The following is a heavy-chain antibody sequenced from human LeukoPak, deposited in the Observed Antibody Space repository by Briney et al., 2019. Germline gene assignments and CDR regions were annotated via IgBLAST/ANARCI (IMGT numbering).Heavy chain of an antibody. D-gene: IGHD3-10*01. CDR2: IRYDGSNK. V-gene: IGHV3-30*02. J-gene: IGHJ6*03. Sequence: GGSLRLSCAASGFTFSSYGMHWVRQAPGKGLEWVAFIRYDGSNKYYADSVKGRFTISRDNSKNTLYLQMNSLRSEDTAVYYCAKSGGENYYYYYMDVWGKGTTVTISS. CDR1: GFTFSSYG. CDR3: AKSGGENYYYYYMDV.